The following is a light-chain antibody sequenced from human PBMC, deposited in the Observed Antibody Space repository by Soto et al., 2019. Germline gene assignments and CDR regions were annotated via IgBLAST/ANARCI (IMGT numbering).Light chain of an antibody. V-gene: IGKV3-20*01. CDR2: EAS. Sequence: LTQSPCFLSASLGEGATLTCTASQSITGRYLAWYQQRPGQAPRLLIYEASSWATGIPDRFSGSGSGTDFTLTISSLQPEDFATYYCQQSYSTPQTFGQGTKVDVK. CDR3: QQSYSTPQT. CDR1: QSITGRY. J-gene: IGKJ1*01.